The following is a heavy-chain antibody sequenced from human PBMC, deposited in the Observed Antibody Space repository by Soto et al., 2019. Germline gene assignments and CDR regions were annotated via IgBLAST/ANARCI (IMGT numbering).Heavy chain of an antibody. J-gene: IGHJ4*02. CDR2: ISAYNGNT. V-gene: IGHV1-18*03. CDR3: ARAMRRIQLWSRKPAGFDY. Sequence: QVQLVQSGAEEKEPRASVKVSCKASGYTISSYGISWVRQAPEQGLERMGWISAYNGNTNYAQKLQGRVTMTTDTSSITAYMELRSLRPDDMALYYCARAMRRIQLWSRKPAGFDYWGQGTLVTVSS. D-gene: IGHD5-18*01. CDR1: GYTISSYG.